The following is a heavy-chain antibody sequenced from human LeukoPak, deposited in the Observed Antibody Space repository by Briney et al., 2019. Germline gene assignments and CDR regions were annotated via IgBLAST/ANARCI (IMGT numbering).Heavy chain of an antibody. CDR3: ARVNGNDPLDY. V-gene: IGHV3-20*04. J-gene: IGHJ4*02. D-gene: IGHD1-1*01. Sequence: GGSLRLSCAASGFTFDDYGMSWVRQAPGKGLEWVSGSNWNGGNTGYASSVKGRFTISRDNAKNSLYLQMNSLRAEDTALYYCARVNGNDPLDYWGQGTLVTVSS. CDR1: GFTFDDYG. CDR2: SNWNGGNT.